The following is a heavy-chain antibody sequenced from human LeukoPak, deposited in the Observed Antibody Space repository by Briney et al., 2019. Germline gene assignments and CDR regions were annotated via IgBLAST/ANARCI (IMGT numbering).Heavy chain of an antibody. CDR1: GGSISSSSYY. CDR2: IYYSGST. Sequence: SETLSLTCTVSGGSISSSSYYWGWIRQPPGKGLEWIGSIYYSGSTYYNPSLKSRVTISVDTSENQFSLKLSSVTAADTAVYYCASLHRVGATTKGPGRIDYWGQGTLVTVSS. CDR3: ASLHRVGATTKGPGRIDY. V-gene: IGHV4-39*01. D-gene: IGHD1-26*01. J-gene: IGHJ4*02.